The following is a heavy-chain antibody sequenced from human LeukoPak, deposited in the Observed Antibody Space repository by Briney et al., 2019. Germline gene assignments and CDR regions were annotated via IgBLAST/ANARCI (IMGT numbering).Heavy chain of an antibody. CDR2: IIRSGGST. CDR3: AEGPSLAFDI. V-gene: IGHV3-23*01. Sequence: GGSLRLSCVASGFTFNNYAMCWVRQAPGKGLEWVSAIIRSGGSTYYADSVKGRFTISRDNAKNSLYLQMNSLRAEDTAVYYCAEGPSLAFDIWGQGTMVTVSS. D-gene: IGHD3-16*02. CDR1: GFTFNNYA. J-gene: IGHJ3*02.